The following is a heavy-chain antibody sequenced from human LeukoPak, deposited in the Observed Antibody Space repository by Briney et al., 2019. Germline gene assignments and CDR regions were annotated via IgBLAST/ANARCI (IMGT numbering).Heavy chain of an antibody. Sequence: PGGSLRLSCEASAFTFSSYWMSWVRQAPGKGLEWVANMKEDGGEINYVDSVKGRFTISRDNAKNTLYLQMNSLRAEDTAVYYCARGAYGGNWFDPWGQGTLVTVSS. CDR3: ARGAYGGNWFDP. J-gene: IGHJ5*02. D-gene: IGHD4-23*01. CDR1: AFTFSSYW. V-gene: IGHV3-7*01. CDR2: MKEDGGEI.